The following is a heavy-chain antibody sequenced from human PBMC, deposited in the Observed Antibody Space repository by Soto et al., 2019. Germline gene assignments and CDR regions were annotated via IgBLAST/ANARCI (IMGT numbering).Heavy chain of an antibody. CDR2: IKSKTDGGQT. CDR3: TMRQLTEDDAFDI. J-gene: IGHJ3*02. CDR1: GFTFRNAW. D-gene: IGHD5-18*01. Sequence: GSLRLSWAASGFTFRNAWMSWVRQAPGKGLEWVGRIKSKTDGGQTDYAAPVKVRFNILRDDSKSTRYLQMNSLNTEETAVYYCTMRQLTEDDAFDIWGQGTMVTVSS. V-gene: IGHV3-15*01.